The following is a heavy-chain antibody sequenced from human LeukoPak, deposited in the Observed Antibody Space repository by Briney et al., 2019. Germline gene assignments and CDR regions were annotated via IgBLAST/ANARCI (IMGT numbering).Heavy chain of an antibody. Sequence: SGPALVKPTQTLTLTCTFSGFSLSTSGMCVSWIRQPPGKALEWLALIDWDDDKYYSTSLKTRLTISKDTSKNQVVLTMTNMDPVDTPTYYCARILFLDYYYGMDVWGKGTTVTVSS. D-gene: IGHD2-21*01. CDR2: IDWDDDK. CDR3: ARILFLDYYYGMDV. J-gene: IGHJ6*04. CDR1: GFSLSTSGMC. V-gene: IGHV2-70*01.